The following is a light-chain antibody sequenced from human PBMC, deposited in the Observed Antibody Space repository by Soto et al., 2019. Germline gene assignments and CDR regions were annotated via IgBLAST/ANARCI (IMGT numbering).Light chain of an antibody. CDR2: GAS. CDR3: QQYGRSPST. J-gene: IGKJ4*01. CDR1: QSVSSSY. V-gene: IGKV3-20*01. Sequence: EIVLTQSPGTLSLSPGERATLSCRASQSVSSSYLAWYQQKPGQAPRLLIYGASSRATGIPDRFSGSGSGTDSTLTISRLEPEDFAVYYCQQYGRSPSTFGGGTKVDIK.